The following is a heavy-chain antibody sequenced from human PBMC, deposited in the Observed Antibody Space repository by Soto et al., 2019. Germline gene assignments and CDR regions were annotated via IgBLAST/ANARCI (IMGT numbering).Heavy chain of an antibody. CDR1: GGSFSGYY. J-gene: IGHJ4*02. CDR3: ARGQGGLSTVTTRRGLWY. CDR2: INHSGST. Sequence: QVQLQQWGAGLLKPSETLSLTCAVYGGSFSGYYWSWIRQPPGKGLEWIGEINHSGSTNYNPSLKSRVTISVDTSKNQFSLKLSSVTAADTAVYYCARGQGGLSTVTTRRGLWYWGQGTLVTVSS. V-gene: IGHV4-34*01. D-gene: IGHD4-17*01.